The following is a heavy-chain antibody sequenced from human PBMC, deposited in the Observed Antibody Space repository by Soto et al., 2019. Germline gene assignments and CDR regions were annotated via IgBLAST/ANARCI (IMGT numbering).Heavy chain of an antibody. V-gene: IGHV4-4*02. D-gene: IGHD3-3*01. CDR3: ARGGLTIFGVVTHDYFDY. J-gene: IGHJ4*02. CDR2: IYHSGST. Sequence: SETMSLTCAVSGGSISSSNGWSWVRQPPGKGLEWIGEIYHSGSTNYNPSLKSRVTVSVDKSKNQFSLKLSSVTAADTAVYYCARGGLTIFGVVTHDYFDYWGQGTLVTVSS. CDR1: GGSISSSNG.